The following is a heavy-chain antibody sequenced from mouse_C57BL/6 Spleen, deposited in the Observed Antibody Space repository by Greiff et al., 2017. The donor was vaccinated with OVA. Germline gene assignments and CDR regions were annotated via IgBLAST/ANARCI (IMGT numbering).Heavy chain of an antibody. CDR2: IDPSDSET. J-gene: IGHJ2*01. V-gene: IGHV1-52*01. D-gene: IGHD2-5*01. CDR1: GYTFTSYW. CDR3: ARSNYSNLYYFDY. Sequence: VQLQQPGAELVRPGSSVKLSCKASGYTFTSYWMHWVKQRPIQGLEWIGNIDPSDSETHYNQKFKDKATLTVDKSSSTAYMQLRSLTSEDSAVYYCARSNYSNLYYFDYWGQGTTLTVSS.